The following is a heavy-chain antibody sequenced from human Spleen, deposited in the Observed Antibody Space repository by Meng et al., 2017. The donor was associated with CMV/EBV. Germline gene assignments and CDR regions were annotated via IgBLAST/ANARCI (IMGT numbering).Heavy chain of an antibody. V-gene: IGHV3-15*01. CDR2: IKSKADDETT. CDR1: GFTFSHAS. J-gene: IGHJ4*02. CDR3: TTISR. Sequence: GESLKISCAASGFTFSHASLSWVRQAPGKGLEWVGRIKSKADDETTDYAESVKGRFTISRLDSKNTLYLQMNSLKTEDTAVYYCTTISRWGQGTLVTVSS.